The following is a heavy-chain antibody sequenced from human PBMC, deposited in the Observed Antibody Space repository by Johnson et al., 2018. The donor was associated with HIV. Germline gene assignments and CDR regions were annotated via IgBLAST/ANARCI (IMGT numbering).Heavy chain of an antibody. V-gene: IGHV3-30*03. D-gene: IGHD6-13*01. CDR3: ASLIAAAQADI. Sequence: QVQLVESGGGGVQPGRSLRLSCAASGFTFSSYAMHWVRRAPGKGLEWLAVVSHDGSNEYYADSVKGRFTISRDNSKNTLYLQMNSLRAEDTAVYYCASLIAAAQADIWGQGTMVTVSS. J-gene: IGHJ3*02. CDR2: VSHDGSNE. CDR1: GFTFSSYA.